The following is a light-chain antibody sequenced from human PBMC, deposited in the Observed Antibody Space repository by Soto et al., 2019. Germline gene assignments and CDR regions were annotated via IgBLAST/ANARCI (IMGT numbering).Light chain of an antibody. V-gene: IGKV3-15*01. CDR2: GAI. CDR1: QNVRRN. Sequence: EIVMTQSPATLSVSPEDRVTLSCRASQNVRRNIAWYQQKPGQAPSLLIFGAITRATGIPARFSGSGSGTEFTLNIRRLQSEDSAIYYCQHYNVWPPWTFGQGTKV. J-gene: IGKJ1*01. CDR3: QHYNVWPPWT.